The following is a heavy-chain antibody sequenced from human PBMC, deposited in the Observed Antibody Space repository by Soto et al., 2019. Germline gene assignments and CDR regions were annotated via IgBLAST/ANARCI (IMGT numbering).Heavy chain of an antibody. V-gene: IGHV4-31*03. Sequence: QVQLQESGPGLVKPSQTLSLTCSVSGGSISTGVWYWSWVREHPGKGLERIGDIYYRGTTSYNPSRGSRVTISRDTSKNQVSLKVNSVTAADRAVYYCARVSAGGTRGFDSWGEGIRVTVSS. CDR1: GGSISTGVWY. CDR2: IYYRGTT. D-gene: IGHD6-13*01. CDR3: ARVSAGGTRGFDS. J-gene: IGHJ5*01.